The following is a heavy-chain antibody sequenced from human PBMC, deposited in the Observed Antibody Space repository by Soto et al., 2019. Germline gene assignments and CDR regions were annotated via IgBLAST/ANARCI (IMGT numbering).Heavy chain of an antibody. Sequence: GGSLRLSCAASGFTFSSYWMHWVRQAPGKGLVWVSRINSDGSSTSYADSVKGRFTISRDNAKNTLYLQMNSLRAEDTAVYYCASGELSYWPHYYYGMDVWGQGTTVTVSS. V-gene: IGHV3-74*01. CDR1: GFTFSSYW. CDR2: INSDGSST. CDR3: ASGELSYWPHYYYGMDV. J-gene: IGHJ6*02. D-gene: IGHD3-10*01.